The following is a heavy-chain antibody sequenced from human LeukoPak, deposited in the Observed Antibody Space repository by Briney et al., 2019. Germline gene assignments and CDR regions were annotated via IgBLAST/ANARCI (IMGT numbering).Heavy chain of an antibody. CDR1: GVSFDDYY. CDR2: INHIGCT. D-gene: IGHD2-21*02. CDR3: TRMTAGHDY. J-gene: IGHJ4*02. Sequence: PSVTLSLTCAVSGVSFDDYYWSWVRQTPGKGLEWIGEINHIGCTNDSPSLKSRVTLSIETSRKQFSLNLRSVTVADTGIYYCTRMTAGHDYWGQGTLVTVSS. V-gene: IGHV4-34*01.